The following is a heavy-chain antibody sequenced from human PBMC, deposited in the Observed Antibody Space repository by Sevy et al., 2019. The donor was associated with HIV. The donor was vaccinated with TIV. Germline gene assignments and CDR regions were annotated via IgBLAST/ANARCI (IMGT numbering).Heavy chain of an antibody. CDR3: ARDGGRITMVQGVLAYYHGMDV. J-gene: IGHJ6*02. CDR1: GFTFSIYS. Sequence: GGSLRLSCAASGFTFSIYSMNWVRQAPGKGLEWVSSSSSSSNYIYYADSVKGRFTNSRANAKNSLYLQMNSRRAEDTAVYYCARDGGRITMVQGVLAYYHGMDVWGQGTTVTVSS. D-gene: IGHD3-10*01. V-gene: IGHV3-21*01. CDR2: SSSSSNYI.